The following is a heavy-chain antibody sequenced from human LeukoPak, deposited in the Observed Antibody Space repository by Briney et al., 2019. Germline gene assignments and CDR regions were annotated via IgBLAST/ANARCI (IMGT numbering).Heavy chain of an antibody. V-gene: IGHV4-38-2*02. D-gene: IGHD2/OR15-2a*01. CDR2: TYHSGST. Sequence: SETLFLTCTVSGYSISSGYYWGWIRQPPGKGLEWIGSTYHSGSTYYNPSLKSRVTISVDTSKNQFSLKLSSVTAADTAVYYCARDRGNSRTNWFDPWGQGTLVTVSS. CDR1: GYSISSGYY. CDR3: ARDRGNSRTNWFDP. J-gene: IGHJ5*02.